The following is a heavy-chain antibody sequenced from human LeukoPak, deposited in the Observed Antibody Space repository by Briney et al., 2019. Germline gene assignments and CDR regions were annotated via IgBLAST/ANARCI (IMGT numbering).Heavy chain of an antibody. CDR1: GGSISSYY. Sequence: SETLSLTCTVSGGSISSYYWSWIRQPPGKELEWIGYIFYNGNTFYNPSLQSRVTISMDTSQNQFSLKLSSVTAADTAVYFCARDRRVTMFGLATHRWFDPWGQGTLVTVSS. CDR2: IFYNGNT. V-gene: IGHV4-59*06. CDR3: ARDRRVTMFGLATHRWFDP. D-gene: IGHD3-3*01. J-gene: IGHJ5*02.